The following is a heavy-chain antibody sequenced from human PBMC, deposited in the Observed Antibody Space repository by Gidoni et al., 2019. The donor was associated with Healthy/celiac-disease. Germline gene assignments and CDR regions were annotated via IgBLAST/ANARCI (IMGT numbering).Heavy chain of an antibody. CDR1: GGSFSGYY. Sequence: QVQLQQWGAGLLKPSETLSLTCAVYGGSFSGYYWSWIRQPPGKGLEWIGEINHSGSTNYNPSLKSRVTISVDTSKNQFSLKLSSVTAADTAVYYCAGEVVAVKGGMDVWGQGTTVTVSS. J-gene: IGHJ6*02. D-gene: IGHD2-15*01. V-gene: IGHV4-34*01. CDR2: INHSGST. CDR3: AGEVVAVKGGMDV.